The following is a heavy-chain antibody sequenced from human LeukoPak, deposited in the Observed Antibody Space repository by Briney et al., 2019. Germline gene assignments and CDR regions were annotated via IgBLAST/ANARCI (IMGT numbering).Heavy chain of an antibody. J-gene: IGHJ3*02. D-gene: IGHD3-3*01. CDR1: GGSISSYY. CDR3: ARDSPGGCYKDNAFDI. CDR2: IYTSGST. V-gene: IGHV4-4*07. Sequence: SETLSLTCTVSGGSISSYYWSWIRQPAGKGLEWIGRIYTSGSTNYNPSLKSRVTMSVDTSKNQFSLKLSSVTAADTAVYYCARDSPGGCYKDNAFDIWGQGTMVTVSS.